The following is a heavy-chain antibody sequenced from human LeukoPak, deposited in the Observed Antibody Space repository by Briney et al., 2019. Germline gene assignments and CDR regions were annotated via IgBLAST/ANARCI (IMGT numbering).Heavy chain of an antibody. V-gene: IGHV3-74*01. CDR1: GFTFSSYW. CDR3: ARGSFPSYNPLFDY. Sequence: PGGSLRLSCAASGFTFSSYWMHWVRQIPGKGLVWVSRIDSDGSYTTYADSVKGRFTISRDYAKNTLYLQMNSLRADDTAVYYCARGSFPSYNPLFDYWGQGTLVTVSS. J-gene: IGHJ4*02. D-gene: IGHD1-14*01. CDR2: IDSDGSYT.